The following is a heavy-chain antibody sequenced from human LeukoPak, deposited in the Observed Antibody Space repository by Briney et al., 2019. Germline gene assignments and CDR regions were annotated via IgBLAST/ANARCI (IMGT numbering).Heavy chain of an antibody. CDR2: INPNSGGT. CDR1: GYTFTGYY. Sequence: ASVKVSCKASGYTFTGYYMHWVRQAPGQGLEWMGWINPNSGGTNYAQKFQGRVTMTRDTSISTAYMELSRLRSDDTAVYYCARDPLDLEQLWLRGFVYWGQGTLVTVSS. CDR3: ARDPLDLEQLWLRGFVY. J-gene: IGHJ4*02. D-gene: IGHD5-18*01. V-gene: IGHV1-2*02.